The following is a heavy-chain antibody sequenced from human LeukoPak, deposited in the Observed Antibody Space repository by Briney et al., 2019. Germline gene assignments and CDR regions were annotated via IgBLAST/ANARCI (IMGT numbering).Heavy chain of an antibody. CDR1: GFTFSNYN. CDR2: ISSRSTYI. V-gene: IGHV3-21*01. D-gene: IGHD4-11*01. Sequence: GGSLRLSCAASGFTFSNYNMNWFRQAPGKGLEWVPSISSRSTYIYYADSVKGRFIISRDNDKNSLYLQMNSLRVEDTAIYYCARDLINYGGYCLDFWGQGTLVTVSS. CDR3: ARDLINYGGYCLDF. J-gene: IGHJ4*02.